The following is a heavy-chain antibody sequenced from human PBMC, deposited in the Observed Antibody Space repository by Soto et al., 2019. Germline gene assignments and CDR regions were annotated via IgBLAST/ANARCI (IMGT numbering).Heavy chain of an antibody. V-gene: IGHV3-64*02. CDR3: ARGSPDLYSNLIY. Sequence: EVQLVESGEGLVQPGGSLRLSCAASGFTFSSYAMHWVRQAPEKGLEYVSAISSNGGSTYYADSVKGRFTISRDNSKNTLYLQMGSLRAEDMAVYYCARGSPDLYSNLIYWGQGTLVTVSS. CDR1: GFTFSSYA. J-gene: IGHJ4*02. D-gene: IGHD4-4*01. CDR2: ISSNGGST.